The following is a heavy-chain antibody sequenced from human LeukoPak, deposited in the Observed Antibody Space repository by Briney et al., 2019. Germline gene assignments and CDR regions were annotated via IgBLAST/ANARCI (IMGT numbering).Heavy chain of an antibody. J-gene: IGHJ5*02. CDR3: ARDPGYCSGGSCYGEGSFDP. Sequence: GASVKVSCKASGYTFTSYYMHWVRQAPGQGLEWMGIINPSGGSTSYAQKFQGRVTMTRDTSTSTVYMELSSLRSEDTAVYYCARDPGYCSGGSCYGEGSFDPWGQGTLVTVSS. D-gene: IGHD2-15*01. V-gene: IGHV1-46*01. CDR1: GYTFTSYY. CDR2: INPSGGST.